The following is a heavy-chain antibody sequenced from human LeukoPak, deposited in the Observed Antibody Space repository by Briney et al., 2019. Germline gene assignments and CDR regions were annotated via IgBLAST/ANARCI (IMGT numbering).Heavy chain of an antibody. D-gene: IGHD5-24*01. CDR2: ISSNGGST. J-gene: IGHJ4*02. CDR3: ARFRDGYNYAYFDY. V-gene: IGHV3-64*01. Sequence: GGSLRLSCAASGFTFSSYAMHWVRQAPGKGLEYVSAISSNGGSTYYANSVKGRFTISRDNSKNTLYLQMGSLRAEDMAVYYCARFRDGYNYAYFDYWGQGTLVTVSS. CDR1: GFTFSSYA.